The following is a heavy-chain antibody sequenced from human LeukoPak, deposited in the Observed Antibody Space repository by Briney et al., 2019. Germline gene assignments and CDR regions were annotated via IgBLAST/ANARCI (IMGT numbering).Heavy chain of an antibody. Sequence: PGGSLRLSCVASGFTFNNYSMNWVRQAPGKGLEWVSSISSSSTYIYHADSVKGRFTISRDNAKNSLYLQMNSLRAEDTAVDYCARDSGIYRTIDYWGQGTLVTVSS. CDR1: GFTFNNYS. V-gene: IGHV3-21*01. CDR2: ISSSSTYI. CDR3: ARDSGIYRTIDY. D-gene: IGHD1-26*01. J-gene: IGHJ4*02.